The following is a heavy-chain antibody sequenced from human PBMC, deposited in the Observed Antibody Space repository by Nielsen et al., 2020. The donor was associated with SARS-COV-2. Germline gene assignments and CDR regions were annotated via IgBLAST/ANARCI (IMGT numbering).Heavy chain of an antibody. V-gene: IGHV3-33*08. CDR3: ASSGWPGDAFDI. Sequence: GGSLRLSCATSGFTFSSYGMHWVRQAPGKGLEWVAAVWFDGSETFYADSVKGRFTISRDNSKNTLYLQMNSLRAEDTALYYCASSGWPGDAFDIWGQGTMVTVSS. CDR1: GFTFSSYG. J-gene: IGHJ3*02. CDR2: VWFDGSET. D-gene: IGHD6-19*01.